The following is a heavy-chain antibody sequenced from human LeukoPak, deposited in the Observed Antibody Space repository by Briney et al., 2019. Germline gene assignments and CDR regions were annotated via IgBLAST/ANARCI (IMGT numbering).Heavy chain of an antibody. CDR2: IYPGDSET. V-gene: IGHV5-51*01. Sequence: GESLKISCKGSGYSFTSYWIGWVRQNPGKGLEWMGIIYPGDSETRYSPSFQGQVTISADKSISTAYLQWSSLKASDTAMYYCARSGDPSEDVGIGQDYWGQGTLVTVSS. D-gene: IGHD1-26*01. J-gene: IGHJ4*02. CDR1: GYSFTSYW. CDR3: ARSGDPSEDVGIGQDY.